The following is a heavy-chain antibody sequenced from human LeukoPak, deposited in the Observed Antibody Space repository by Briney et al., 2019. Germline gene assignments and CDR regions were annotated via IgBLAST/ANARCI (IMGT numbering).Heavy chain of an antibody. CDR2: IYYSGST. V-gene: IGHV4-39*07. J-gene: IGHJ4*02. CDR1: GGSISSSSYY. CDR3: ARDEARQPPYGYSPEFDY. D-gene: IGHD5-18*01. Sequence: PSETLSLTCTVSGGSISSSSYYWGWIRQPPGKGLEWIGSIYYSGSTYYNPSLKSRVTISVDTSKNQFSLKLSSVTAADTAVYYCARDEARQPPYGYSPEFDYWGQGTLVTVSS.